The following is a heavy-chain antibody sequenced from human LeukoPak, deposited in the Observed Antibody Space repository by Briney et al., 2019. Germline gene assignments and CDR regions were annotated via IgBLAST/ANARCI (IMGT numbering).Heavy chain of an antibody. J-gene: IGHJ6*02. CDR2: IWYDGSNK. Sequence: GGSLRLSCAASGFTFSSYGMHWVRQAPGEGLEWVAVIWYDGSNKYYADSVKGRFTISRDNSKNTLYLQMNSLRAEDTAVYYCARVREDTGSFYYYYGMDVWGQGTTVTVSS. V-gene: IGHV3-33*01. CDR1: GFTFSSYG. D-gene: IGHD3-10*01. CDR3: ARVREDTGSFYYYYGMDV.